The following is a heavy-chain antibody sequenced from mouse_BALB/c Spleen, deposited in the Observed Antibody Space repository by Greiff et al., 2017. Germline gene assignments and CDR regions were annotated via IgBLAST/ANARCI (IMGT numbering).Heavy chain of an antibody. V-gene: IGHV3-8*02. D-gene: IGHD2-1*01. CDR2: ISYSGST. Sequence: VQLKQSGPSLVKPSQTLSLTCSVTGDSITSGYWNWIRKFPGNKLEYMGYISYSGSTYYNPSLKSRISITRDTSKNQYYLQLNSVTTEDTATYYCARWDYGNYDWYFDVWGAGTTVTVSS. J-gene: IGHJ1*01. CDR1: GDSITSGY. CDR3: ARWDYGNYDWYFDV.